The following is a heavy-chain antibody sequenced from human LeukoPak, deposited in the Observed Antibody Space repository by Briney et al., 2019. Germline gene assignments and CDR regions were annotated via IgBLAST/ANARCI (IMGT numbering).Heavy chain of an antibody. D-gene: IGHD5-24*01. CDR2: INHSGST. CDR3: ARHLDGYNELGGPLPN. V-gene: IGHV4-34*01. J-gene: IGHJ4*02. Sequence: SETLSLTCAVYGGSFSGYYWSWIRQPPGKGLEWIGEINHSGSTNYNPSLKSRVTISVDTSKNQFSLKLSSVTAADTAVYYCARHLDGYNELGGPLPNWGQGTLVTVSS. CDR1: GGSFSGYY.